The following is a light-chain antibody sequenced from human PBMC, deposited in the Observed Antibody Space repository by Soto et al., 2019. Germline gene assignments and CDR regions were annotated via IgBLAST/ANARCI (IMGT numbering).Light chain of an antibody. V-gene: IGKV3-15*01. J-gene: IGKJ1*01. CDR2: RAS. Sequence: EIVMTQSPATLSVSPGERATLSCRASQSVSTNLAWYQQKPGQAPRLLLYRASTRATGIPARFSGSGSGTEFTLTIRSLQSEDFAVYYCQQYNNWPPWTFGQGTKVDIK. CDR1: QSVSTN. CDR3: QQYNNWPPWT.